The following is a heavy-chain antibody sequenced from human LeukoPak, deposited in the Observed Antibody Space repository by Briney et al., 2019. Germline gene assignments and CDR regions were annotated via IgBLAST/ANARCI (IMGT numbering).Heavy chain of an antibody. CDR1: GYTFTSHD. D-gene: IGHD6-13*01. Sequence: ASVKVSCKASGYTFTSHDINWVRQATGQGLEWMGWMNPNSGHTGSAQKFQGRLTMTRNTSISTAYMELSSLRSEDTAVYYCAKDSGSSYDLNWFDPWGQGTLVTVSS. CDR3: AKDSGSSYDLNWFDP. V-gene: IGHV1-8*01. J-gene: IGHJ5*02. CDR2: MNPNSGHT.